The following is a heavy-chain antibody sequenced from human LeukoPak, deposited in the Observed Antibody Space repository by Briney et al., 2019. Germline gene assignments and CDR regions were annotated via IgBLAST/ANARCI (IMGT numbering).Heavy chain of an antibody. J-gene: IGHJ2*01. CDR1: GFTFSNYA. V-gene: IGHV3-64*01. CDR2: ISSNGGST. D-gene: IGHD1-7*01. Sequence: PGGSLRLSCAASGFTFSNYAMHWVRLAPGQGLEYVSAISSNGGSTYYANSVKGRFTISRDNSKNTLYLQMGSLRIEDMAVYYCASSPPTGTTWYFDLWGRGTLVTVSS. CDR3: ASSPPTGTTWYFDL.